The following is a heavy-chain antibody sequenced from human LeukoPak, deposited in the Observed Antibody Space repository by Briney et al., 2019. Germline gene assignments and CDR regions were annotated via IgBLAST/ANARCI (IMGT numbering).Heavy chain of an antibody. J-gene: IGHJ4*02. V-gene: IGHV1-18*01. Sequence: ASVKVSCKASGYTFTSYGISWVGQAPGQGLEWMGWISAYNGNTNYAQKLQGRVTMTTDTSTSTAYMELRSLRSDDTAVYYCARDKTYYYDSSGYNLGYWGQGTLVTVSS. D-gene: IGHD3-22*01. CDR1: GYTFTSYG. CDR2: ISAYNGNT. CDR3: ARDKTYYYDSSGYNLGY.